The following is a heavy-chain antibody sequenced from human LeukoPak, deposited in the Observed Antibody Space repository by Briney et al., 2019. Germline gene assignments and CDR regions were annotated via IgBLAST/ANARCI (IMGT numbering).Heavy chain of an antibody. V-gene: IGHV1-69*05. D-gene: IGHD6-13*01. Sequence: SVKVSCKASGGTFSSYAISWVRQAPGQGLEWMGRIIPIFGTANYAQKFQGRVTITTGESTSTAYMELSSLRSEDTAVYYCAGGGRIAAANPLDYWGQGTLVTVSS. CDR2: IIPIFGTA. CDR3: AGGGRIAAANPLDY. J-gene: IGHJ4*02. CDR1: GGTFSSYA.